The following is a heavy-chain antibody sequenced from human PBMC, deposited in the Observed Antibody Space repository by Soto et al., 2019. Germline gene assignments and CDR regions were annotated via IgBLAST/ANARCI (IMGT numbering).Heavy chain of an antibody. CDR1: GFTFSSYA. CDR2: ISGSGGST. V-gene: IGHV3-23*01. D-gene: IGHD6-19*01. Sequence: EVQLLESGGGLVQPGGSLRLSCAASGFTFSSYAMSWVRQGPGKGLEWVSVISGSGGSTYYADSVKGRFTISRDNSKNTLYLQMNSLRAEDTAVYYCSRRSSGWYFDYWGQGTLVTVSS. J-gene: IGHJ4*02. CDR3: SRRSSGWYFDY.